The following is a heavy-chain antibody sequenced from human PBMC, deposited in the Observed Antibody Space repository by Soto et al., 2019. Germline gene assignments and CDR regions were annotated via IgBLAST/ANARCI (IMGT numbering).Heavy chain of an antibody. Sequence: SETLSLTCTVSGGSISSGGYYWSWTRQHPGKGLEWIGYIYYSGSTYYNPSLKSRVTISVDTSKNQFSLKLSSVTAADTAVYYCARLIVATDKCWFDPWGQGTLVNVSS. CDR3: ARLIVATDKCWFDP. CDR2: IYYSGST. D-gene: IGHD5-12*01. J-gene: IGHJ5*02. CDR1: GGSISSGGYY. V-gene: IGHV4-31*03.